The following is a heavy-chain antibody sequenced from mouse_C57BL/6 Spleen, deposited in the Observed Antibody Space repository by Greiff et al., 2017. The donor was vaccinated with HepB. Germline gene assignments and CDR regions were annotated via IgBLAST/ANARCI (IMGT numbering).Heavy chain of an antibody. CDR2: ISNLAYSI. CDR3: ARRDYGSPRFFFDY. J-gene: IGHJ2*01. CDR1: GFTFSDYG. V-gene: IGHV5-15*01. D-gene: IGHD1-1*01. Sequence: VQLKESGGGLVQPGGSLKLSCAASGFTFSDYGMAWVRQAPRKGPEWVAFISNLAYSIYYADTVTGRFTISRENAKNTLYLEMSSLRSEDTAMYYCARRDYGSPRFFFDYWGQGTTLTVSS.